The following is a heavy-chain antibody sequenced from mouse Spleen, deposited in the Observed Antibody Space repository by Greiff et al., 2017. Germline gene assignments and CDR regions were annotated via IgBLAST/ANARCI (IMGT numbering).Heavy chain of an antibody. CDR3: ARGTTATWFAY. CDR2: ISYSGST. V-gene: IGHV3-1*01. CDR1: GYSITSGYD. D-gene: IGHD1-2*01. J-gene: IGHJ3*01. Sequence: VQLQQSGPGMVKPSQSLSLTCTVTGYSITSGYDWHWIRHFPGNKLEWMGYISYSGSTNYNPSLKSRISITHDTSKNHFFLKLNSVTTEDTATYYCARGTTATWFAYWGQGTLVTVSA.